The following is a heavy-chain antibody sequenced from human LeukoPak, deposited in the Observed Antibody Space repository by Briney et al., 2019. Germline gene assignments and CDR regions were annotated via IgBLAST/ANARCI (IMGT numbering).Heavy chain of an antibody. D-gene: IGHD2-15*01. CDR3: ARDRCSGGNCAFDS. CDR2: VSTYNGNT. Sequence: ASVKVSCKTSGYSFTTYRINWVRQAPGQGLEWMGRVSTYNGNTKSAQKFQGRVTMTTDTSTSTVYMELASLSSDDTASYYCARDRCSGGNCAFDSWGQGTLVTVSS. J-gene: IGHJ4*02. V-gene: IGHV1-18*01. CDR1: GYSFTTYR.